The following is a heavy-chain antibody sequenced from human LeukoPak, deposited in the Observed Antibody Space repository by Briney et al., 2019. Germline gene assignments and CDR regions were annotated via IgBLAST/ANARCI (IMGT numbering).Heavy chain of an antibody. D-gene: IGHD6-13*01. Sequence: GGSLRLSCAASGLTFSSYGMHWVRQAPGKGLEWVAVIWYDGSNKYYADSVKGRFTISRDNSKNTLYLQMNSLRAEGTAVYYCARDRLDSSSCYDYWGQGTLVTVSS. CDR1: GLTFSSYG. CDR2: IWYDGSNK. J-gene: IGHJ4*02. CDR3: ARDRLDSSSCYDY. V-gene: IGHV3-33*01.